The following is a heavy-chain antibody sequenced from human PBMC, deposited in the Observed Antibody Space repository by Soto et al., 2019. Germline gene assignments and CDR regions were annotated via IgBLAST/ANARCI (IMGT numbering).Heavy chain of an antibody. CDR2: IIPIFGTA. D-gene: IGHD4-17*01. V-gene: IGHV1-69*12. Sequence: QVQLVQSGAEVKKPGSSVKVSCKASGGTFSSYAISWVRQAPGEGLEWMGGIIPIFGTANYAQKFQGRVTITADESTSRAYMELSSLRSEDTAVYYCAREGTDYGGYYYYGMDVWGQGTTVTVSS. CDR1: GGTFSSYA. CDR3: AREGTDYGGYYYYGMDV. J-gene: IGHJ6*02.